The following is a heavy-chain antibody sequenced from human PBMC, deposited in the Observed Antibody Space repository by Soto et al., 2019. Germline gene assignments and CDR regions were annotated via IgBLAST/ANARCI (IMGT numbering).Heavy chain of an antibody. Sequence: EVQLVESGGGLVQPGGSLRLSCAGSGFTFSSHWMHWVRQAPGKGLVWLSRINGDGSSLYYADSVKGRITTSRDSAKNKVYLQINSLREEDTAVYYCARGATGYGNFDYWGQGTLVTVSS. J-gene: IGHJ4*02. CDR3: ARGATGYGNFDY. CDR2: INGDGSSL. CDR1: GFTFSSHW. V-gene: IGHV3-74*01. D-gene: IGHD5-12*01.